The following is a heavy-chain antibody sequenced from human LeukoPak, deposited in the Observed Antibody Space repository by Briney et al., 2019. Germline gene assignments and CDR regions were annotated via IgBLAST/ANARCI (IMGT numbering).Heavy chain of an antibody. Sequence: ASVEVSCKASGYTFTSYYMHWVRQAPGQGLEWMGIINPSGGSTSYAQKFQGRVTMTRDMSTSTVYMELSSLRSEDTAVYYCARGHGDTAMVTAAWFDPWGQGTLVTVSS. J-gene: IGHJ5*02. D-gene: IGHD5-18*01. CDR3: ARGHGDTAMVTAAWFDP. V-gene: IGHV1-46*01. CDR2: INPSGGST. CDR1: GYTFTSYY.